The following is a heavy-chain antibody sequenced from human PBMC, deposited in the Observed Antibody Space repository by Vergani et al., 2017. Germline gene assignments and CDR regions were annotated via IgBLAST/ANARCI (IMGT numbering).Heavy chain of an antibody. V-gene: IGHV4-34*01. CDR1: GGSFSGYY. D-gene: IGHD3-16*01. CDR2: INHSGST. CDR3: ARGRRLGRVVVFDI. J-gene: IGHJ3*02. Sequence: QVQLQESGPGLVKPSETLSLTCAVYGGSFSGYYWSWIRQPPGKGLEWIGEINHSGSTNYNPSLKSRVTISVDTSKNQFSLKLSSVTAADTAVYYCARGRRLGRVVVFDIWGQGTMVTVSS.